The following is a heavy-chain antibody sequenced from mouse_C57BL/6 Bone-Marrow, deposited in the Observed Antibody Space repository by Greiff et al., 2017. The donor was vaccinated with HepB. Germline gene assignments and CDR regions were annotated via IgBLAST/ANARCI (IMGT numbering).Heavy chain of an antibody. CDR3: TTGRRGYFDY. D-gene: IGHD1-1*02. Sequence: VQLQQSGAELVRPGASVKLSCTASGFNIKDYYMHWVKQRPEQGLEWIGRIDPEDGDTEYAPKFQGKATMTADRSSTTAYLQLSSLTSEDTAVYYCTTGRRGYFDYWGQGTTLTVSS. V-gene: IGHV14-1*01. J-gene: IGHJ2*01. CDR1: GFNIKDYY. CDR2: IDPEDGDT.